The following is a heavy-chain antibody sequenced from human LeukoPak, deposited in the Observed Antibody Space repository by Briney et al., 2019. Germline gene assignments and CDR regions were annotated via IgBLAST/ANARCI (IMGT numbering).Heavy chain of an antibody. J-gene: IGHJ6*03. Sequence: PSETLSLTCTVSGGSISSYSWSWIRQPPGKGLEWIGYIYYSGSTNYNPSLKSRRTILVDTSKNQLSLKLSYVTAAHTDVYYCPSAVRGAKNQFIYRYYYYMHVWGKGTTVTVSS. CDR1: GGSISSYS. CDR2: IYYSGST. D-gene: IGHD3-10*01. CDR3: PSAVRGAKNQFIYRYYYYMHV. V-gene: IGHV4-59*01.